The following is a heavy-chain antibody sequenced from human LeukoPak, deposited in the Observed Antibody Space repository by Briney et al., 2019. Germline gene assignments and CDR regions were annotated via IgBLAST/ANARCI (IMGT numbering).Heavy chain of an antibody. CDR3: ARVIEDRAANTALYYYYYYMDV. CDR2: IYTSGST. CDR1: GGSIGSYY. Sequence: PSETLSLTCTVSGGSIGSYYWSWIRQPAGKGLEWIGRIYTSGSTNYNPSLKSRVTISVDKSKNQFSLKLSSVTAADTAVYYCARVIEDRAANTALYYYYYYMDVWGKGTTVTVSS. D-gene: IGHD5-18*01. J-gene: IGHJ6*03. V-gene: IGHV4-4*07.